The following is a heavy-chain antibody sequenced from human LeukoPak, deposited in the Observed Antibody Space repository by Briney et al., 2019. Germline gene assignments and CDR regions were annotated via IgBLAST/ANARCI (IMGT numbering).Heavy chain of an antibody. V-gene: IGHV3-23*01. J-gene: IGHJ4*02. D-gene: IGHD6-19*01. CDR1: GFTFSSYV. CDR2: IIGSGDRT. CDR3: AKRGPAGAGKSPDYFDY. Sequence: GGSLRLSCAASGFTFSSYVMSWVRQAPGKGREWVSAIIGSGDRTYYTDSVKGRFTISRDNSKNTVYLQMNSLRAEDTAVYYCAKRGPAGAGKSPDYFDYWGQGTLVTVSS.